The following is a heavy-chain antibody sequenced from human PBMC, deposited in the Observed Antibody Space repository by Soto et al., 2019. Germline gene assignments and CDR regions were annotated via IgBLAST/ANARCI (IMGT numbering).Heavy chain of an antibody. D-gene: IGHD2-2*01. CDR1: GGTFGSYA. J-gene: IGHJ6*02. CDR3: ARSQGSSTSLEIYYYYYYGMDV. CDR2: IIPIPGTA. V-gene: IGHV1-69*01. Sequence: QVQLVQSGAEVKKPGSSVKVSCKASGGTFGSYAISWERQAPGQGPEWMGGIIPIPGTANYAQKFQGRVTIAADESTSTAHMELSSLRSEDTAVYYCARSQGSSTSLEIYYYYYYGMDVWGQGTTVTVSS.